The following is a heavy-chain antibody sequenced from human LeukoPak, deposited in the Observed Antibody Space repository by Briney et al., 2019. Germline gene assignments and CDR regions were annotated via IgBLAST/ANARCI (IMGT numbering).Heavy chain of an antibody. D-gene: IGHD2-8*01. Sequence: PGGSLRLSCAASGFTFSSYAMHWVRQAPGKGLEWVAVISYDGSNKYYADSVKGRFTISRDNSKNTLYLQMNSLRAEDTAVYYCARDGGDIVLMVYAGYYFDYWGQGTLVTVSS. CDR3: ARDGGDIVLMVYAGYYFDY. V-gene: IGHV3-30*04. CDR2: ISYDGSNK. J-gene: IGHJ4*02. CDR1: GFTFSSYA.